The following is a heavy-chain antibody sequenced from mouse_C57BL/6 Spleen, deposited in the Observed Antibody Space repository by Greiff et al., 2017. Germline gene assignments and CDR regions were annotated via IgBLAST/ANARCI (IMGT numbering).Heavy chain of an antibody. D-gene: IGHD1-1*01. CDR3: ARSSIYYGSSYRYYFDY. Sequence: VQLQQPGAELVRPGTSVKLSCKASGYTFTSYWMHWVKQRPGQGLEWIGVIDPSDSYTNYNQKFKGKATLTVDTSSSTAYMQLSSLTSEDSAVYDCARSSIYYGSSYRYYFDYWGQGTTLTVSS. CDR2: IDPSDSYT. V-gene: IGHV1-59*01. J-gene: IGHJ2*01. CDR1: GYTFTSYW.